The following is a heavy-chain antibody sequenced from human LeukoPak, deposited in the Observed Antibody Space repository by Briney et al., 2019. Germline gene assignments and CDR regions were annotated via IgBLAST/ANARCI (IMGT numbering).Heavy chain of an antibody. CDR3: TFRKTITIFGVVIET. V-gene: IGHV3-48*03. CDR2: ISSSGSTI. CDR1: GFTFSSYE. J-gene: IGHJ4*02. D-gene: IGHD3-3*01. Sequence: GGSLRLSCAASGFTFSSYEMNWVRQAPGKGLEWVSYISSSGSTIYYADSVKGRFTISRDNAKNSLYLQMNSLRAEDTAVYYCTFRKTITIFGVVIETWGQGTLVTVSS.